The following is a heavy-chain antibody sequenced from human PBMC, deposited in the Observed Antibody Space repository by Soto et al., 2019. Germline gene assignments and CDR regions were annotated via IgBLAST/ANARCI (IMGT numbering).Heavy chain of an antibody. CDR1: GGSVSSSTYY. V-gene: IGHV4-39*01. J-gene: IGHJ5*02. Sequence: PSETLSLTXTVSGGSVSSSTYYWGWIRQPPGKGLEWIGTIYYSGITYYNPSLQSRVTISVDTSKNQFSLRLSFVTAADAALYFCARQDVRAWGRFDPWGQGTLVTVSS. CDR2: IYYSGIT. CDR3: ARQDVRAWGRFDP. D-gene: IGHD7-27*01.